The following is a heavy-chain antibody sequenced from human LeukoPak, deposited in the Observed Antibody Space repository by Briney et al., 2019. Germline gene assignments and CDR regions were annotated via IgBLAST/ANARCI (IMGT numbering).Heavy chain of an antibody. J-gene: IGHJ4*02. CDR3: ERTRATMIGFDY. CDR2: IDWDDDK. Sequence: SGPALVKLTRTLTLTCTFSGFSLTISGMLVSWIRQPPGKALQWLARIDWDDDKFYSTSLKTRLTISKDTSKSQVILTMTDMDPVDTATYCCERTRATMIGFDYWGQGTLVTVSS. D-gene: IGHD3-22*01. CDR1: GFSLTISGML. V-gene: IGHV2-70*04.